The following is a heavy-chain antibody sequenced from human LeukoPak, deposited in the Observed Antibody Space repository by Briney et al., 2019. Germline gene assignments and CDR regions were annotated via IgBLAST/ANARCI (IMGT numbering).Heavy chain of an antibody. CDR1: GYTFTSYG. J-gene: IGHJ6*03. V-gene: IGHV1-18*01. CDR3: ARDHYDFWSGYVPYYYYYMDV. CDR2: ISAYNGNT. D-gene: IGHD3-3*01. Sequence: ASVKVSCKASGYTFTSYGISWVRQAPGQGLEWMGWISAYNGNTNYAQKLQGRVTMTTDTSTSTAYMELRSLRSDDTAVYYCARDHYDFWSGYVPYYYYYMDVWGKGTTVTVSS.